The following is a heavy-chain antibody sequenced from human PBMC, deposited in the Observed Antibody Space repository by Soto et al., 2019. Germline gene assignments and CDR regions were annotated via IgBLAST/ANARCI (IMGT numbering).Heavy chain of an antibody. D-gene: IGHD6-6*01. J-gene: IGHJ4*02. Sequence: GSLRLSCVVSGXTFSRYYMNWVRRAPGKGLEWVSYITARGSITYYAAAVKGRFTTSRDNANDSVYLEIDSLRPQDTAMYYCARGRCSSSKCQLDYWGQGALGTVS. CDR3: ARGRCSSSKCQLDY. CDR2: ITARGSIT. V-gene: IGHV3-48*04. CDR1: GXTFSRYY.